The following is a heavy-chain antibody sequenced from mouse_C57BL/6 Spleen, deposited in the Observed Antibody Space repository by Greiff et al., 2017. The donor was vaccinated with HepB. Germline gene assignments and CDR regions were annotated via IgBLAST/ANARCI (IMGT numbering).Heavy chain of an antibody. CDR1: GYTFTDYN. CDR2: INPNNGGT. CDR3: ARGNWDYAMDY. D-gene: IGHD4-1*01. J-gene: IGHJ4*01. V-gene: IGHV1-18*01. Sequence: VQLQQSGPELVKPGASVKIPCKASGYTFTDYNMDWVKQSHGKSLEWIGDINPNNGGTFYNQKFKGKATLTVDKSSSTAYMELRSLTSEDTAVYYCARGNWDYAMDYWGQGTSVTVSS.